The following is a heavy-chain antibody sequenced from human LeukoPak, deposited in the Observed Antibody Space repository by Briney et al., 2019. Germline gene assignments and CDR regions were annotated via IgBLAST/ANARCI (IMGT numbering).Heavy chain of an antibody. CDR3: ARDLVVATRAQNDY. J-gene: IGHJ4*02. CDR2: IYYSGST. Sequence: SETLSLTCTVSGGSISSYYWSWIRQPPGKGLEWIGYIYYSGSTNYNPSLKSRVTMSVDTSKNQFSLKLSSVTAADTAVYYCARDLVVATRAQNDYWGQGTLVTVSS. V-gene: IGHV4-59*12. CDR1: GGSISSYY. D-gene: IGHD5-12*01.